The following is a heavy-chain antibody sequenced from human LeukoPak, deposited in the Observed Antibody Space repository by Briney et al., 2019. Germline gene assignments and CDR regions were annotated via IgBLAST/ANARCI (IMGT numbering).Heavy chain of an antibody. CDR1: GFTFSSYA. CDR3: ARDLGSSWPYWYFDL. CDR2: ISYDGSNK. V-gene: IGHV3-30-3*01. Sequence: GGSLRLSCAASGFTFSSYAMHWVRQAPGKGLEWVAVISYDGSNKYYADSVKGRFTISRDNSKNTLYLQMNSLRAEDTAVYYCARDLGSSWPYWYFDLWGRGTLVTVSS. D-gene: IGHD6-13*01. J-gene: IGHJ2*01.